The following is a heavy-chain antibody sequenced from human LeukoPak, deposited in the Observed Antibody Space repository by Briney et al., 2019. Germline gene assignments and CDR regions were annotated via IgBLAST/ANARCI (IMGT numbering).Heavy chain of an antibody. J-gene: IGHJ3*02. Sequence: PGRSLRLSCAASGFTFSSYGMHWVRQAPGKGLEWVAVIWYDGSNKYYADSVKGRFTTSRDNSKNTLYLQMNSLRAEDTAVYYCARDTVTRAFDIWGQGTMVTVSP. D-gene: IGHD4-17*01. CDR1: GFTFSSYG. CDR2: IWYDGSNK. CDR3: ARDTVTRAFDI. V-gene: IGHV3-33*01.